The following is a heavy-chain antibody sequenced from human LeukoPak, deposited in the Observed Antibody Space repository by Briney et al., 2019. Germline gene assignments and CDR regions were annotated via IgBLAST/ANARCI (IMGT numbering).Heavy chain of an antibody. D-gene: IGHD4-17*01. Sequence: GGSLRLSCAASGFTFSSYGISWVRQAPGKGLEWVSAISGSGSNTYYADSVKGRFTISRDNSKNTLYLLINSLRADDTAVYYCARGNGDYAIHPDYWGQGTLVTVSS. J-gene: IGHJ4*02. CDR2: ISGSGSNT. CDR3: ARGNGDYAIHPDY. V-gene: IGHV3-23*01. CDR1: GFTFSSYG.